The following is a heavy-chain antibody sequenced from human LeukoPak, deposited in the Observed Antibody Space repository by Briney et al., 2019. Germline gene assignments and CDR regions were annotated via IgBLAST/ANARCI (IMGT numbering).Heavy chain of an antibody. CDR2: IKWNGGST. V-gene: IGHV3-20*04. CDR3: AELGITMIGGV. CDR1: GFSFDDYG. Sequence: GGSLRLSCATSGFSFDDYGMSWVRQAPGKGLEWVSGIKWNGGSTGYADSVKGRFTISRDNAKNSLYLQMNSLRAEDTAVYYCAELGITMIGGVWGKGTTVTISS. J-gene: IGHJ6*04. D-gene: IGHD3-10*02.